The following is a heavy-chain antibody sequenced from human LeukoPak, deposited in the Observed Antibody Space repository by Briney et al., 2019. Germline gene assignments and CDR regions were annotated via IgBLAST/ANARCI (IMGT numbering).Heavy chain of an antibody. CDR2: INPNSGDT. J-gene: IGHJ5*02. CDR1: GYPFNAYF. V-gene: IGHV1-2*04. CDR3: ARGALHAGSYYDP. Sequence: GASVKVSCEASGYPFNAYFIHWVRQALGQGLEWMGWINPNSGDTKFAQKFQGSVTMTRDTSINTAYMELSRLTSDDTGVYYCARGALHAGSYYDPWGQGTLVTVSS. D-gene: IGHD1-26*01.